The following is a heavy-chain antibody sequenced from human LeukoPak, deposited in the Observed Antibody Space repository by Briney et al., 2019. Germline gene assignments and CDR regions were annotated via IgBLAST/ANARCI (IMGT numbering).Heavy chain of an antibody. D-gene: IGHD2-21*01. CDR1: GFTFSSYS. CDR3: GSDGVGYFGGDCYADH. J-gene: IGHJ4*02. CDR2: ISSSGSTI. V-gene: IGHV3-48*01. Sequence: GGSLRLSCAASGFTFSSYSMNWVRQAPGKGLEWVSYISSSGSTIYYADSVKGRFTISRDNAKNSLYLQMNSLRAEDTAVYYCGSDGVGYFGGDCYADHWGQGTLVTVSS.